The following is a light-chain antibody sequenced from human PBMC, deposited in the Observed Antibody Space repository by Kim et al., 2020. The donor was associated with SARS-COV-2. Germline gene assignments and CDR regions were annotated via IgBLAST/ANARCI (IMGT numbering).Light chain of an antibody. J-gene: IGLJ2*01. CDR2: DVS. Sequence: QSALTQPASVSGSPGQSITISCTGTSSDVGAYNYVSWYQQHPGKVPKLMIYDVSNRPSGVSNRFSGSKSGNTASLTISGLQADDEADYYCASYTRSATVIFGEGTKLTVL. CDR1: SSDVGAYNY. V-gene: IGLV2-14*03. CDR3: ASYTRSATVI.